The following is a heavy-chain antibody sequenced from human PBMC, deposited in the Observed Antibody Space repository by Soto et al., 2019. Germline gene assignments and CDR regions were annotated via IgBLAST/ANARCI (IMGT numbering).Heavy chain of an antibody. D-gene: IGHD6-19*01. J-gene: IGHJ4*02. CDR2: IRNKANSYST. Sequence: GGSLRLSCAASGFTFSDHYMDWVRQAPGKGLEWVGRIRNKANSYSTEYAASVKGRFTISRDESKDSLYLQMNSLRTEDTAVYYCARAGVAGYRYFDYWCQGT. CDR1: GFTFSDHY. V-gene: IGHV3-72*01. CDR3: ARAGVAGYRYFDY.